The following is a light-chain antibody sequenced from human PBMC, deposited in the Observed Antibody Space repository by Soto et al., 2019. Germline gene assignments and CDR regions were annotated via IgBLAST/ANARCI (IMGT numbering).Light chain of an antibody. CDR3: QQYGSSPPT. J-gene: IGKJ1*01. CDR1: QSVSSNY. V-gene: IGKV3-20*01. CDR2: GAS. Sequence: LTQSPGTLSLSPGERATLSCRASQSVSSNYLAWYRRKPGQAPRLLIYGASSRATGIPDRFSGSGSGTDFTLTITRLEPEDFAVYYCQQYGSSPPTFGPGTRVEIK.